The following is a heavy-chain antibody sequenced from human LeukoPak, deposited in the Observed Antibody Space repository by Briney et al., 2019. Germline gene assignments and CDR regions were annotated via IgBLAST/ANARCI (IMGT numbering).Heavy chain of an antibody. CDR1: GGSISSYY. CDR3: ARTQYYYDSSGYYFYFDY. Sequence: SETLSLTCTVSGGSISSYYWSWIRQPPGKGLEWIGYIYYSGSTNYDPSLKSRVTISVDTSKNQFSLKLSSVTAADTAVYYCARTQYYYDSSGYYFYFDYWGQGTLVTVSS. J-gene: IGHJ4*02. V-gene: IGHV4-59*08. D-gene: IGHD3-22*01. CDR2: IYYSGST.